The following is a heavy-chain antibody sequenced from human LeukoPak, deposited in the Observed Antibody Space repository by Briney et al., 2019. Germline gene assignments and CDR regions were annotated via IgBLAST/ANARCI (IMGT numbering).Heavy chain of an antibody. D-gene: IGHD3-16*01. V-gene: IGHV1-18*01. CDR3: ARVTFGGVLFPY. CDR1: GYTFTSYG. CDR2: ISAYNGNT. Sequence: ASVKVSCKASGYTFTSYGISWVRQAPGQGLEWMGWISAYNGNTNYAQKLQGRVTMTTDTSTSTAYMELRSLRSDDTAVYFCARVTFGGVLFPYWGQGTLVTVSS. J-gene: IGHJ4*02.